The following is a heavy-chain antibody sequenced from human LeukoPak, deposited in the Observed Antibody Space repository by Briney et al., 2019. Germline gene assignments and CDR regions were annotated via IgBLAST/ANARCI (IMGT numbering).Heavy chain of an antibody. CDR3: ARLYSGSYDDAFGI. Sequence: SETLSLTCTVSGGSISSSSYYWGWIRQPPGKGLEWIGSIYYSGSTYYNPSLKSRVTISVDTSKNQFSLKLSSVTAADTAVYYCARLYSGSYDDAFGIWGQGTMVTVSS. CDR2: IYYSGST. CDR1: GGSISSSSYY. J-gene: IGHJ3*02. V-gene: IGHV4-39*01. D-gene: IGHD1-26*01.